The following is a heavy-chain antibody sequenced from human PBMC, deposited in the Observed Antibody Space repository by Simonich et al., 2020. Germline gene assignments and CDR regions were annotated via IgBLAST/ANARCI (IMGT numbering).Heavy chain of an antibody. CDR1: GGSFSGYY. CDR2: INHSGST. J-gene: IGHJ2*01. V-gene: IGHV4-34*01. CDR3: ARGKNYDILTGGWYFDL. Sequence: QVQLQQWGAGLLKPSEPLSLTCAVYGGSFSGYYWSWIRQPPGQGLEWIGEINHSGSTNYNPSLKSRVTISVDTSKNQFSLKLSSVTAADTAVYYCARGKNYDILTGGWYFDLWGRGTLVTVSS. D-gene: IGHD3-9*01.